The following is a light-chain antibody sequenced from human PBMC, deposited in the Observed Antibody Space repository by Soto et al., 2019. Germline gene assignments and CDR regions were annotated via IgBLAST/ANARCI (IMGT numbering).Light chain of an antibody. V-gene: IGKV3-15*01. CDR1: QSFSTN. Sequence: EIVMTQSPATLAVSPGDIAILSCRASQSFSTNLAWYQQKHGQGPRLLIYGASTRATGIPARFSGSGSGTEFTITISSLQPEDFEVYYCQHDNSLPWTFGEGTKVDNK. J-gene: IGKJ1*01. CDR3: QHDNSLPWT. CDR2: GAS.